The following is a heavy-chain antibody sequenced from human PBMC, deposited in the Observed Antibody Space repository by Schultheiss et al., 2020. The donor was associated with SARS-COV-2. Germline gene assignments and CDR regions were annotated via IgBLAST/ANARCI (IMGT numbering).Heavy chain of an antibody. D-gene: IGHD6-6*01. CDR3: ARDGYNRHSTSTLDF. CDR2: INSDGTTI. Sequence: GGSLRLSCAASGFTFSSYWMHWVRQAPGKGLVWVLRINSDGTTITYADSVQGRFTISRDNGKNTLYLQMNSLRAEDTAVYYCARDGYNRHSTSTLDFWGQGTLVTVSS. CDR1: GFTFSSYW. J-gene: IGHJ4*02. V-gene: IGHV3-74*01.